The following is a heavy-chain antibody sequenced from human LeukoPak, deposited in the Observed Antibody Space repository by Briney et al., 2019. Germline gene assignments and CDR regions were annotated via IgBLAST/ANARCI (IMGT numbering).Heavy chain of an antibody. D-gene: IGHD6-13*01. CDR1: GFTFTSSA. CDR3: AAPGGYSRHDYAFDI. J-gene: IGHJ3*02. V-gene: IGHV1-58*02. Sequence: SVKVSCKASGFTFTSSAMQWVRQARGQRLEWIGWIVVGSGNTNYAQKFQERVTITRDMSTSTAYMELSSLRSEDTAVYCCAAPGGYSRHDYAFDIWGQGTMVTVSS. CDR2: IVVGSGNT.